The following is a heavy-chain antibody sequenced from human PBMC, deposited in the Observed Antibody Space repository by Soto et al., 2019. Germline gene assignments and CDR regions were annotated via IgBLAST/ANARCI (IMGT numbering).Heavy chain of an antibody. CDR1: GFSFSRFA. Sequence: VQLVESGGDVVQPGRSLRLSCAGSGFSFSRFAIHWVRQAPGKGLEWVSAISTNGGNTFYADSLRGRFTIFRDNSKSTLYLQMNSLRAEDTAIYYCAKYSERPYEAYLQEWGQGTLVTVSP. CDR2: ISTNGGNT. V-gene: IGHV3-23*04. J-gene: IGHJ1*01. CDR3: AKYSERPYEAYLQE. D-gene: IGHD1-1*01.